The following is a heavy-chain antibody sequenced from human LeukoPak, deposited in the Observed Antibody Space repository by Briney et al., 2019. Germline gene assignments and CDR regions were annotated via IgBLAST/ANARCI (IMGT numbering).Heavy chain of an antibody. CDR2: MNPNSGNT. CDR3: ARDTAPYGSGSYYPFDY. V-gene: IGHV1-8*01. Sequence: GASVKVSCKASGYTFTSYDINWVRQATGQGLEWMGWMNPNSGNTGYAQKFQGRVTMTRNTSISTAYMELSSLRSEDTAVYYCARDTAPYGSGSYYPFDYWGQGTLVTVSS. D-gene: IGHD3-10*01. CDR1: GYTFTSYD. J-gene: IGHJ4*02.